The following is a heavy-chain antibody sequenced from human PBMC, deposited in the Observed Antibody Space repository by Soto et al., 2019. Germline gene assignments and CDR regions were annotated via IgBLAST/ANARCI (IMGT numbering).Heavy chain of an antibody. J-gene: IGHJ6*02. CDR2: ISSSSSYI. D-gene: IGHD4-4*01. Sequence: GGSLRLSCAASGFTFSSYSMNWVRQAPGKGLEWVSSISSSSSYIYYADSVKGRFTISRDNAKNSLYLQMNSLRAEDTAVYYCARVATVTTNYYYYGMDVWGQGTTGTVSS. CDR3: ARVATVTTNYYYYGMDV. V-gene: IGHV3-21*01. CDR1: GFTFSSYS.